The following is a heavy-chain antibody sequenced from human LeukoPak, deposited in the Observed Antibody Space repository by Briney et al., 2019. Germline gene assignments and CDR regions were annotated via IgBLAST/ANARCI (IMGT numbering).Heavy chain of an antibody. Sequence: SETLSLTCAVYGGSFSGYYRSWIRQPPGKGLEWIGEINHSGSTNYNPSLKSRVTISVDTSKNQFSLKLSSVTAADTAVYYCARATSWGSGRPLVRGYYFDYWGQGTLVTVSS. CDR1: GGSFSGYY. CDR2: INHSGST. CDR3: ARATSWGSGRPLVRGYYFDY. J-gene: IGHJ4*02. D-gene: IGHD3-10*01. V-gene: IGHV4-34*01.